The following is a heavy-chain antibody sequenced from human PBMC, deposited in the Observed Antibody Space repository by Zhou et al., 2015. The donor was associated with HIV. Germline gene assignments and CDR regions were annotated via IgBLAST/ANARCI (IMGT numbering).Heavy chain of an antibody. V-gene: IGHV3-23*01. CDR2: ISHTGHIT. D-gene: IGHD1-26*01. CDR3: AKSRHPKEWGFFYFFDF. CDR1: EFTFSDYA. J-gene: IGHJ4*01. Sequence: VQLLESGGRLGAAWGGSLRLSCAGSEFTFSDYAMSWVRQAPGKGLEWVSVISHTGHITHYSDSVKGRFTISRDNSRNTVYLQMNSLRAEDTAVYFCAKSRHPKEWGFFYFFDFWGQGALVTVSS.